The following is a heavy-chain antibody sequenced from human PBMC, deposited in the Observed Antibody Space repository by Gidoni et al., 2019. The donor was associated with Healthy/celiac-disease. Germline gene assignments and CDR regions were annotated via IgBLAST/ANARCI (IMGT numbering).Heavy chain of an antibody. V-gene: IGHV4-39*01. J-gene: IGHJ4*02. CDR2: ST. CDR3: ARQPNRVDFDY. Sequence: STYYNPSLKSRVTISVDTSKNQFSLKLSSVTAADTAVYYCARQPNRVDFDYWGQGTLVTVSS.